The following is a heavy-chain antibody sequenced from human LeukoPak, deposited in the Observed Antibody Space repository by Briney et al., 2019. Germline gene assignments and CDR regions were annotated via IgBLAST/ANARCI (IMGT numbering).Heavy chain of an antibody. V-gene: IGHV4-34*01. CDR1: GGSFSGYY. CDR2: INHSGST. J-gene: IGHJ5*02. Sequence: SETLSLTCAVYGGSFSGYYWSWIRQPPGKGLEWIGEINHSGSTNYNPSLKSRVTISVDTSKNQFSLKLSSVTAADTAVYYCASTLCSSTSCYSYWFDPWGQGTLVTVSS. CDR3: ASTLCSSTSCYSYWFDP. D-gene: IGHD2-2*01.